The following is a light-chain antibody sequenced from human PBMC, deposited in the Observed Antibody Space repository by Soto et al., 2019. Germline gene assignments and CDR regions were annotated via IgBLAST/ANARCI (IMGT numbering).Light chain of an antibody. J-gene: IGLJ1*01. CDR3: ALFMGNGISG. Sequence: QTVVTQESSFSVSPGGTGTLTCGLISGSVSTGNNPNWYQQTPGQAPRTLIYSASTRSSGVPDRFSGSILGNKAALTITGAQADDESDYYCALFMGNGISGFGTGTKLTVL. CDR2: SAS. CDR1: SGSVSTGNN. V-gene: IGLV8-61*01.